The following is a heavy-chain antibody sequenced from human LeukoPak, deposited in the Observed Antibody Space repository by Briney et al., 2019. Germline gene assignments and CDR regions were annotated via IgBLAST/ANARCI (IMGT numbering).Heavy chain of an antibody. D-gene: IGHD3-9*01. V-gene: IGHV3-72*01. CDR2: SRDKANSYTT. J-gene: IGHJ4*02. CDR1: GVTFSDHY. Sequence: PGGSLRLSCTVSGVTFSDHYIDWVRRAPGKGLEWVGRSRDKANSYTTEYAASVKGRFTISRDDSKNSLYVQMNSLRAEDTAVYYCVTESTGTLDYWGQGILVTVSS. CDR3: VTESTGTLDY.